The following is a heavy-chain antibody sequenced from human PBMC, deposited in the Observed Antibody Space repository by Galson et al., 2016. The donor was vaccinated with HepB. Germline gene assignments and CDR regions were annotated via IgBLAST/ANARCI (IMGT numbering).Heavy chain of an antibody. CDR2: LYSGGGST. V-gene: IGHV3-53*01. Sequence: SLRLSCAASGFTVSSSCISWVRQAPGKGLEWVSILYSGGGSTHYADSVKGRFAISRDNSKNTLYLQMNSLRAEDTAVYCCARVYDGSGFLSRGWYFGLWGRGTLVTVSS. D-gene: IGHD3-22*01. CDR1: GFTVSSSC. J-gene: IGHJ2*01. CDR3: ARVYDGSGFLSRGWYFGL.